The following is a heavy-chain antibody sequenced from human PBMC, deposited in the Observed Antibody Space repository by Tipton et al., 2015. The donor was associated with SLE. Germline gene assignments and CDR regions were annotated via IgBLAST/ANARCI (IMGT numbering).Heavy chain of an antibody. V-gene: IGHV4-59*01. J-gene: IGHJ4*02. CDR3: ARDSPTGEWDY. Sequence: TLSLTCNVSGGSISNYYWSWIRQPPGKGLEWIGYIYFSGSTYYNPSLKSRVTMSVDPSKNHFSLKLSSVTAADTAVYFCARDSPTGEWDYWGQGTLVTVSS. D-gene: IGHD7-27*01. CDR1: GGSISNYY. CDR2: IYFSGST.